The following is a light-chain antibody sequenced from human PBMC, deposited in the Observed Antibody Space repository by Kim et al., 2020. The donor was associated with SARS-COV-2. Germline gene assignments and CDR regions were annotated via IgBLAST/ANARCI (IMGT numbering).Light chain of an antibody. J-gene: IGLJ3*02. CDR1: SSNIGRNY. V-gene: IGLV1-51*01. Sequence: GQTIPVTCSEGSSNIGRNYATWYQQCPGTVPKLLIFDNTNRPSGSPDRFSGSKSGTSATLGIAGLQTGDEADYYCETWDSTLQAGVFGGGTQLTVL. CDR2: DNT. CDR3: ETWDSTLQAGV.